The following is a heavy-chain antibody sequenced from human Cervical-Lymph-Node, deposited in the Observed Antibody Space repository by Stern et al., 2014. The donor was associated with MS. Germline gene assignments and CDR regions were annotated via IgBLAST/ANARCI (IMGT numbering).Heavy chain of an antibody. CDR1: GGTFSKFP. D-gene: IGHD6-13*01. Sequence: QVQLVQSGGEVTKPGSSVKVSCKASGGTFSKFPSSWVSHAPGQGLEWMGGICPVFGTPTYAQEFRGRVPITADVSPSTVYMELSSLRSDDTAVYYCALSSETSDRWYSLGYDLWGQGTLVTVSS. J-gene: IGHJ5*02. CDR3: ALSSETSDRWYSLGYDL. CDR2: ICPVFGTP. V-gene: IGHV1-69*01.